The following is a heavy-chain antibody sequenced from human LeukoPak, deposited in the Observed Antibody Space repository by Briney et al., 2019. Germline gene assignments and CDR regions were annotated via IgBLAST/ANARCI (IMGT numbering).Heavy chain of an antibody. CDR3: AKWDYSDAGNGMDV. D-gene: IGHD4/OR15-4a*01. V-gene: IGHV3-30*18. J-gene: IGHJ6*02. Sequence: GGSLRLSCAASGFTFSSYGMHWVRQAPGKGLEWVAVISYDGSNKYYADSVKGRFTISRDNSKNTLYLQMNSLRAEDTAVYYCAKWDYSDAGNGMDVWGQGTTVTVSS. CDR2: ISYDGSNK. CDR1: GFTFSSYG.